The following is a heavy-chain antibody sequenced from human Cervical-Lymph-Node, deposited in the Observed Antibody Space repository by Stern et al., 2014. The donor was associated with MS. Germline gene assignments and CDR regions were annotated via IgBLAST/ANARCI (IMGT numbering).Heavy chain of an antibody. CDR1: GFTFTSSA. Sequence: QLLESGPEVKKPGTSVKVSCKASGFTFTSSAVQWVRQARGQPLEWIGWIVVGSGNTNYAQKFQERVTITRDMSTSTAYMELSSLRSEDTAVYYCAAEPMYYSDSVGAFDIWGQGTMVTVSS. V-gene: IGHV1-58*01. CDR3: AAEPMYYSDSVGAFDI. CDR2: IVVGSGNT. D-gene: IGHD3-22*01. J-gene: IGHJ3*02.